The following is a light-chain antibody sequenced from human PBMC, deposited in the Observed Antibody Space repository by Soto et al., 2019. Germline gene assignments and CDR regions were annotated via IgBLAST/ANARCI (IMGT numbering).Light chain of an antibody. V-gene: IGKV3-15*01. CDR3: QQYYNWPRT. CDR1: QSVSSN. CDR2: GAS. J-gene: IGKJ1*01. Sequence: EIVMTQSPATLSVSPGERATLSCWASQSVSSNLAWFQQKSGQAPRLLMYGASTRASGIPARFSGSGSGTEFTLTISSLQSEDFAVYYCQQYYNWPRTFGQGTKVEIK.